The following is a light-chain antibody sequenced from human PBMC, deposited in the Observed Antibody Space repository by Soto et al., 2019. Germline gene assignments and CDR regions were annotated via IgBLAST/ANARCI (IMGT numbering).Light chain of an antibody. CDR2: DVS. Sequence: QSVLTQPASVSGSPGQSITISCTGTNSDVGAYNYVSWYQQEPGKAPKLMIYDVSNRPSGISARFSGSKSGNTASLTISGLQAEDEADYYCNSYATSNTYVFGTGTKVTVL. J-gene: IGLJ1*01. V-gene: IGLV2-14*01. CDR3: NSYATSNTYV. CDR1: NSDVGAYNY.